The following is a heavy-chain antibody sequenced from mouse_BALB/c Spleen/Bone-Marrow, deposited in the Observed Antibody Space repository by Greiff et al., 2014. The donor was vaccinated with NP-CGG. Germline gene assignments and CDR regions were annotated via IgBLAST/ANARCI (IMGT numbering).Heavy chain of an antibody. J-gene: IGHJ4*01. CDR3: ARRNGNFRYYAMDY. Sequence: QVQLKESGPGLLQPSQSLSITCTVSGSSLTTYDVLWVRQFPGNGLAWLGVIWSGGSTDSNAAFISRLSIKKDNSKSQVFLKMNNLQAYDTAIYYCARRNGNFRYYAMDYWGQGTSVTVSS. CDR2: IWSGGST. V-gene: IGHV2-2*01. D-gene: IGHD2-1*01. CDR1: GSSLTTYD.